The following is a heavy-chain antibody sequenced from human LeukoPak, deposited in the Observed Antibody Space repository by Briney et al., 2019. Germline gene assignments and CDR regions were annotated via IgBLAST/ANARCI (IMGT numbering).Heavy chain of an antibody. CDR3: TKEASQCYGRT. Sequence: GGSLRLSCAASGFTFRSYAMSWVRQAPGKGLEWVSAISSSGGRTYYTDSVKGRFTISRDNSNNALYLQMKSLRAEDTAVYYCTKEASQCYGRTWGQGTLVTVSS. CDR2: ISSSGGRT. D-gene: IGHD4-23*01. J-gene: IGHJ4*02. CDR1: GFTFRSYA. V-gene: IGHV3-23*01.